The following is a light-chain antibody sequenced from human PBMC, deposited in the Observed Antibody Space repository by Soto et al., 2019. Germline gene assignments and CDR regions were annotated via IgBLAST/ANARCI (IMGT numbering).Light chain of an antibody. V-gene: IGKV1-39*01. CDR3: QQSYSTMYT. CDR1: QSISSY. J-gene: IGKJ2*01. Sequence: DIQMTQSPSSLSASVGDRVTITCRASQSISSYLNWYQQKPGKAPKLLIYAASSLQSGVPSRFSGSGFGTDFTLTISSLQPEDFVTYYCQQSYSTMYTFGQGTKLEIK. CDR2: AAS.